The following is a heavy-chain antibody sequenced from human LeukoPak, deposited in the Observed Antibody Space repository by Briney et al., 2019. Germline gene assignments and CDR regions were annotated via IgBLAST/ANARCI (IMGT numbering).Heavy chain of an antibody. D-gene: IGHD5-12*01. V-gene: IGHV3-23*01. CDR1: GFTFSSYA. Sequence: PGGSLRLSCAASGFTFSSYAMSWVRQAPGKGLEWVSAISGSGGSTYYAESVKGRFTISRDNSKNMLYLQMNSLRAEDTAVYYCAKGYGPRYSGYDFTDYWGQGTLVTVSS. CDR3: AKGYGPRYSGYDFTDY. J-gene: IGHJ4*02. CDR2: ISGSGGST.